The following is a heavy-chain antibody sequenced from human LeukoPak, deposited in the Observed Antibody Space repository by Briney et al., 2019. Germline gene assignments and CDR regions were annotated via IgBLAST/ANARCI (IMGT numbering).Heavy chain of an antibody. CDR3: ARDLRGIQPGY. D-gene: IGHD1-14*01. CDR1: GLTLSSYW. J-gene: IGHJ4*02. V-gene: IGHV3-74*01. CDR2: INRDGRST. Sequence: GGALRLSRAGPGLTLSSYWMHWVRQAPGEGVVWVSRINRDGRSTSYADSVKGRFTISRDNAKNTLYLQMNSLRAEDTAVYYCARDLRGIQPGYWGQGTLVTVSS.